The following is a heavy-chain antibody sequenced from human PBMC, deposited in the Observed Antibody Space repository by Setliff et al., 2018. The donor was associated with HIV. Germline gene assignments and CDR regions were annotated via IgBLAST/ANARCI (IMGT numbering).Heavy chain of an antibody. CDR3: ARSQPDTIFGVVIFDY. CDR1: EGSISSSGPGYY. CDR2: VYYSGST. J-gene: IGHJ4*02. Sequence: SETLSLTCTVSEGSISSSGPGYYWGWVRQAPGGGLEWIGSVYYSGSTYYNPSLKSRVTISLDTSKNQLSLRPTSMTAADTAVYYCARSQPDTIFGVVIFDYWGQGKMVTVSS. D-gene: IGHD3-3*01. V-gene: IGHV4-39*01.